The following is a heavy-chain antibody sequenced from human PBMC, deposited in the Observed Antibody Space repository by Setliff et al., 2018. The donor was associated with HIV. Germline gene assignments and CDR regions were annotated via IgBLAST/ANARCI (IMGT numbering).Heavy chain of an antibody. CDR1: GGTFSSYA. J-gene: IGHJ6*02. CDR2: IIPILGIA. V-gene: IGHV1-69*10. CDR3: ARDRRIQPNWPTGVGMDV. D-gene: IGHD5-18*01. Sequence: ASVKVSCKASGGTFSSYAISWVRQAPGQGLEWMGGIIPILGIANYAQKFQGRVTITRDTSASTAYMELSSLRSEDTAVYYCARDRRIQPNWPTGVGMDVWGQGTTVTVSS.